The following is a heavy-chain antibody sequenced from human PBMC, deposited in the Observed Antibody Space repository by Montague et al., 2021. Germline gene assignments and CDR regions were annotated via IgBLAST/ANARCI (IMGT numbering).Heavy chain of an antibody. Sequence: SETLSLTCAVSGGSLSGYIWNWIRQPPGRDLEWIGHISHSGSTNYNPSLKSRVTMSVDTSENHFSLKLSSVTAADTAVYYCTRGEEAVNGMDDWGQGALVTVSS. CDR1: GGSLSGYI. CDR2: ISHSGST. V-gene: IGHV4-34*01. CDR3: TRGEEAVNGMDD. J-gene: IGHJ4*02. D-gene: IGHD6-19*01.